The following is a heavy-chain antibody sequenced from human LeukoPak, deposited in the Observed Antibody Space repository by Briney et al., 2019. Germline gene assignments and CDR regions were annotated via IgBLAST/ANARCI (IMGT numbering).Heavy chain of an antibody. CDR3: AKDVAAAGIGFDY. J-gene: IGHJ4*02. CDR1: GFTSSSYG. D-gene: IGHD6-13*01. Sequence: PGGSLRLSCAASGFTSSSYGMHWVRQAPGKGLEWVAVISYDGSNKYYADSVKGRFTISRDNSKNTLYLQMNSLRAEDTAVYYCAKDVAAAGIGFDYWGQGTLVTVSS. V-gene: IGHV3-30*18. CDR2: ISYDGSNK.